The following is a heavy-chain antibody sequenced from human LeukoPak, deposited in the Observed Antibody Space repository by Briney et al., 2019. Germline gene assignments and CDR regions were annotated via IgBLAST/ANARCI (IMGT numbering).Heavy chain of an antibody. D-gene: IGHD4-17*01. CDR2: IYCTGST. Sequence: PSETLSLTCTVSGGSISSSSYYWGWIRQPPGKGLEWIGSIYCTGSTYYNPSLKSRVTVSVDTSKNQFSLKLSSVSAADTAVYYCASGHGDFFLGNWFGPWGQATLVTGYS. J-gene: IGHJ5*02. CDR3: ASGHGDFFLGNWFGP. CDR1: GGSISSSSYY. V-gene: IGHV4-39*07.